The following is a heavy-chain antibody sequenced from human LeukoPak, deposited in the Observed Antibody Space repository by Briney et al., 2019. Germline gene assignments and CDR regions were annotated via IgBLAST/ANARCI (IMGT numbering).Heavy chain of an antibody. D-gene: IGHD4-11*01. J-gene: IGHJ6*03. CDR2: ISSSGSTI. V-gene: IGHV3-48*03. CDR3: ARDATTVTTYYYYYMDV. Sequence: GGSLRLSCAASGFTFSSYEMNWVRQAPGKGLEWVSYISSSGSTIYYADSVKGRFTISRDNAKNSLYLQMKSLRAEDTAVYYCARDATTVTTYYYYYMDVWGKGTTVTVSS. CDR1: GFTFSSYE.